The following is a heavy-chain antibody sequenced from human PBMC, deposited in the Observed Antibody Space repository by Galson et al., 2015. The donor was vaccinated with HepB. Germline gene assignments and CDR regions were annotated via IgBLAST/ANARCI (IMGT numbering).Heavy chain of an antibody. D-gene: IGHD3-22*01. V-gene: IGHV1-18*01. CDR2: ISAYNGDT. J-gene: IGHJ5*02. Sequence: SVKVSCKASGYSFANYGFSWVRQAPGQGLEWMGWISAYNGDTNFPHKFQGRVTMTTDTSTNTAYMEMRSLTSDDTAMYYCARNTYYHDSTDWNWFDPWGQGTLVTVSS. CDR1: GYSFANYG. CDR3: ARNTYYHDSTDWNWFDP.